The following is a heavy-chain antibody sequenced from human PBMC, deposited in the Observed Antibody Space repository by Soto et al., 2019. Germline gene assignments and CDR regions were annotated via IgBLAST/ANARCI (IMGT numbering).Heavy chain of an antibody. Sequence: NPSETLSLTCTVSGGSVSSGSYYWSWIRQPPGKGLEWIGYIYYSGSTNYNPSLKSRVTISVDTSKNQFSLKLSSVTAADTAVYYCARGLIAAAVIFDPWGQGTLVTVSS. J-gene: IGHJ5*02. CDR1: GGSVSSGSYY. D-gene: IGHD6-13*01. CDR2: IYYSGST. CDR3: ARGLIAAAVIFDP. V-gene: IGHV4-61*01.